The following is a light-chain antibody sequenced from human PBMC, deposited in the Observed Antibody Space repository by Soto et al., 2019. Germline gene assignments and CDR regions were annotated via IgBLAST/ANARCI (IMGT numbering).Light chain of an antibody. CDR3: TSYPSSSTLV. J-gene: IGLJ2*01. CDR1: SSDIGGYNY. V-gene: IGLV2-14*03. CDR2: DVS. Sequence: QSALTQPASVSGSPGQSITISCTGTSSDIGGYNYVSWYQQHPGKAPKVMIYDVSNRPSGVSNRFSGSKSGNTASLTISGLQAEDEADYYCTSYPSSSTLVFGGGTKLTVL.